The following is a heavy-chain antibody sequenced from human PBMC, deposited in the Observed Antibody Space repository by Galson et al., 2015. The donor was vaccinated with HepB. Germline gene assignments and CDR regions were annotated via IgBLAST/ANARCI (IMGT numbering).Heavy chain of an antibody. V-gene: IGHV2-5*02. CDR1: GISHTPTAIG. J-gene: IGHJ1*01. CDR2: IYWDDDK. D-gene: IGHD3-3*01. CDR3: VRRISGYYSVDH. Sequence: PALVKPTQSLTLTCTFFGISHTPTAIGVGWIRQPPGKAPEWLALIYWDDDKYYTPYLQSRLSITRDSPRNQVALTMTNMDPEETGTYFCVRRISGYYSVDHWGQGTLVTVSS.